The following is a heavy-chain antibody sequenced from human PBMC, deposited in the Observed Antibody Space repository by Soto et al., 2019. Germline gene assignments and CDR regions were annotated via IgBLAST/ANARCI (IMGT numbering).Heavy chain of an antibody. J-gene: IGHJ6*02. V-gene: IGHV1-8*02. D-gene: IGHD6-13*01. Sequence: QVQLVQSGAEVKQSGASVKVSCKASGYDFTAYDINWVRQASGQGLEWMGWMNPIKGATGSARRFQGRVSMTRNTATGTAYLELTSLRSDDSAVYYCGRGPSPRAPAGGTPYYYAMDVWGQGTTVTVSS. CDR3: GRGPSPRAPAGGTPYYYAMDV. CDR2: MNPIKGAT. CDR1: GYDFTAYD.